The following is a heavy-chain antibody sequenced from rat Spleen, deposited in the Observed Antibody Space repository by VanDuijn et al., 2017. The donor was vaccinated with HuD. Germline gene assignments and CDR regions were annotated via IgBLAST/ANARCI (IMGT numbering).Heavy chain of an antibody. D-gene: IGHD1-6*01. Sequence: EVQLVESGGGLVQPGRSLKLSCAASGFTFSNYYMAWVRQAPTKGLEWVAYISNGGHNTYYRYSVKGQFTISRDNAKSTLYLQMDGLRSEDTATYYCATAGYTTGYYYAGGFDYWGQGVMVTVSS. CDR1: GFTFSNYY. CDR2: ISNGGHNT. CDR3: ATAGYTTGYYYAGGFDY. J-gene: IGHJ2*01. V-gene: IGHV5-27*01.